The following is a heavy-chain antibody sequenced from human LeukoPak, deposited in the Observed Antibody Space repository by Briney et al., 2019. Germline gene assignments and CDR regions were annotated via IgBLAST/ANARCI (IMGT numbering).Heavy chain of an antibody. CDR2: IYHSGST. V-gene: IGHV4-30-2*01. Sequence: PSQTLSLTCTVSGGSISEGGFYWSWVRQAPGKGLEWIGYIYHSGSTDYNPSLRSRLTLSLDMSKNLFSLRLTSVTAADTAVYYCAKDEGNGIPAAGVFHYYYGLDVWGQGTTVSVSS. CDR3: AKDEGNGIPAAGVFHYYYGLDV. CDR1: GGSISEGGFY. J-gene: IGHJ6*02. D-gene: IGHD6-13*01.